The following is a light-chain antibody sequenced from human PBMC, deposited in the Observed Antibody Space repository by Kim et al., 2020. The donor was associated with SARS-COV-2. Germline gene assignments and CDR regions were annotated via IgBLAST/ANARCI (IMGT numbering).Light chain of an antibody. J-gene: IGLJ1*01. V-gene: IGLV2-14*03. CDR2: DVS. CDR3: ASFTTSNTYV. CDR1: SIDIGVYNY. Sequence: GQSFTFSCTGTSIDIGVYNYVSWYQQHPGKAPKLIIFDVSRRPSGVSNHFSGSKSGNTASLTISGLQAEDEADYFCASFTTSNTYVFGTGTKVTVL.